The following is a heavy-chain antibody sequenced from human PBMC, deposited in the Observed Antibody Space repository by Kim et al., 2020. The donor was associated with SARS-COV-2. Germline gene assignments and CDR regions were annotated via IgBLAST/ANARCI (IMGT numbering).Heavy chain of an antibody. D-gene: IGHD3-22*01. J-gene: IGHJ4*02. V-gene: IGHV1-18*01. Sequence: YAQKRQGRVTMTTDTSTSTAYMELRSLRSDDTAVYYCARDRDSSGSDTDYWGQGTLVTVSS. CDR3: ARDRDSSGSDTDY.